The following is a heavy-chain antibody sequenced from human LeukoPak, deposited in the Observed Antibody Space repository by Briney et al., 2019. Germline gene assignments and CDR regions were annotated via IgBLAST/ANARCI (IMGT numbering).Heavy chain of an antibody. CDR3: ARGFPSIAAAGPGEFDY. CDR1: GGSISSGGYY. J-gene: IGHJ4*02. Sequence: SETLSLTCTVSGGSISSGGYYWSWIRQHPGKGLEWIGYIYYSGSTNYNPSLKSRVTISVDTSKNQFSLKLSSVTAADTAVYYCARGFPSIAAAGPGEFDYWGQGTLVTVSS. D-gene: IGHD6-13*01. V-gene: IGHV4-61*08. CDR2: IYYSGST.